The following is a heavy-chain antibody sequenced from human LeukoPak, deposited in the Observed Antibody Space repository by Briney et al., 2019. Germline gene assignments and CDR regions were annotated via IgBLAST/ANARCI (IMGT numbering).Heavy chain of an antibody. V-gene: IGHV3-33*06. CDR2: IWNDGSNK. J-gene: IGHJ6*03. CDR1: GFTFSSYG. CDR3: AKDASAWGSHYYYYMDV. D-gene: IGHD3-16*01. Sequence: GGSLRLSCAASGFTFSSYGMHWVRQAPGKGLEWVAVIWNDGSNKYYADSVKGRFTISRDNSKNTLYLQMNSLRAEDTAVYYCAKDASAWGSHYYYYMDVWGKGTTVTVSS.